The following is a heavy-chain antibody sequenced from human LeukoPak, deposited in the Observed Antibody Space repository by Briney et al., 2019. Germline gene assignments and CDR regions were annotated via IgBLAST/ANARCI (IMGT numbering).Heavy chain of an antibody. J-gene: IGHJ4*02. V-gene: IGHV1-69*05. D-gene: IGHD5-12*01. CDR2: IIPIFGTA. CDR3: ARDGPSGYDYSFDY. CDR1: GGTFSSYA. Sequence: SVKVSCKASGGTFSSYAISWVRQAPGQGLEWMGGIIPIFGTANYAQKPQGRVTLTTDESTSTAYMELSRLRSEVTAVYYGARDGPSGYDYSFDYWGQGTLVTVSS.